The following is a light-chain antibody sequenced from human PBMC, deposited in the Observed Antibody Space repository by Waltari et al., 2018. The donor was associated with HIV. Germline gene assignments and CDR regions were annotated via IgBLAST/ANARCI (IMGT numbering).Light chain of an antibody. J-gene: IGKJ2*01. V-gene: IGKV3-11*01. CDR1: QSVSIY. CDR3: QQRSRWPAAYT. Sequence: EIVLTQSPATLSLSPGASATLSCWDRQSVSIYLAWYQQIPGRPPRLLIYDASTRTTASPARCRGSGSGTDFTLTISSLGPEDFAVYDCQQRSRWPAAYTFGQGTKLEIK. CDR2: DAS.